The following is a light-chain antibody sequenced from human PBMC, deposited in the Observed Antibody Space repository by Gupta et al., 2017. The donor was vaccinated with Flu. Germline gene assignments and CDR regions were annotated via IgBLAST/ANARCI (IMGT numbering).Light chain of an antibody. Sequence: QSAMSQPASVPGSPDASRTSSCTGTNSAVGGYKYVSWCRQHPVNAPRLLIYGVINRPSGVSPRFSGSKSGNTASLTIAGLQAEAEAHYYCSSKTCTNALVVFGGGTKLTV. CDR2: GVI. J-gene: IGLJ2*01. CDR3: SSKTCTNALVV. V-gene: IGLV2-14*01. CDR1: NSAVGGYKY.